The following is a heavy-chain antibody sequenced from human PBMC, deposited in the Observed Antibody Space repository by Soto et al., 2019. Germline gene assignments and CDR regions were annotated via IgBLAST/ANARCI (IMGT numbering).Heavy chain of an antibody. V-gene: IGHV4-34*01. Sequence: QVQLQQWGAGLLKPSETLSLTCAVYVGSFSGYYWSWIRQPPGKGLEWIGEINHSGSTKYNPSLKSRVNISVDTSKNQFSLKVNSVTAADTAMYYCARGQDFWSGYPFDYWGQGTLVTVSS. CDR3: ARGQDFWSGYPFDY. J-gene: IGHJ4*02. D-gene: IGHD3-3*01. CDR1: VGSFSGYY. CDR2: INHSGST.